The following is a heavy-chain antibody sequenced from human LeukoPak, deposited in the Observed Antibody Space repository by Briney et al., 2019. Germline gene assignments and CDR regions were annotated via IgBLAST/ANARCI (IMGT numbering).Heavy chain of an antibody. CDR3: AKGDSSSWHYYYYGMDV. CDR2: ISYDGSNK. V-gene: IGHV3-30*18. J-gene: IGHJ6*02. CDR1: GFTFSSYG. Sequence: GGSLRLSCAASGFTFSSYGMHWVRQAPGKGLEWGAVISYDGSNKYYADSVKGRFTISRDNSKNTLYLQMNSLRAEDTAVYYCAKGDSSSWHYYYYGMDVWGQGTTVTVSS. D-gene: IGHD6-13*01.